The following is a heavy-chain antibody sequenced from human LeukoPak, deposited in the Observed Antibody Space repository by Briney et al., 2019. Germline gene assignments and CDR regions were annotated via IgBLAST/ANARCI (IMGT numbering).Heavy chain of an antibody. V-gene: IGHV4-59*01. J-gene: IGHJ4*02. Sequence: SETLSLTCSVSDGSINSYYWNWIRRPPGKGLEWIGYIYYNGNTNYSPSLKSRVTMSVDTSKNLFSLKLSSVTAADTAVYYCARGGIIGYYSTTYYFDYWGQGTLVTVSS. CDR2: IYYNGNT. D-gene: IGHD3-22*01. CDR1: DGSINSYY. CDR3: ARGGIIGYYSTTYYFDY.